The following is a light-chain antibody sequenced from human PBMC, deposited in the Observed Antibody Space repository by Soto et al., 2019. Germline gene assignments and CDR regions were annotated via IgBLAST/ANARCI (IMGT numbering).Light chain of an antibody. V-gene: IGLV7-46*01. J-gene: IGLJ3*02. CDR2: DTT. CDR3: LLSYSGPRV. CDR1: TGVVTSAHS. Sequence: QAVVTQAPSLTVSPGGTVTLTCGSSTGVVTSAHSPDWFQQKPGQAPRTLIYDTTNKHSWTPARFSGSLLGGKAALTLSGAQPEDEAEYYCLLSYSGPRVFGGGTKLTVL.